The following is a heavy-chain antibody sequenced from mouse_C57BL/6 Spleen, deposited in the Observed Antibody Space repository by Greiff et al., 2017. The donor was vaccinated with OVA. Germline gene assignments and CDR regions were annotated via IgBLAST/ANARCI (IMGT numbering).Heavy chain of an antibody. D-gene: IGHD2-1*01. CDR2: LDPSDSYT. Sequence: VQLQQPGAELVMPGASVKLSCKASGYTFTSYWMHWVKQRPGQGLEWIGELDPSDSYTNYNQKFKGKSTLTVDKSSSTAYMQLSSLTSEDSAVYYCARRIYYGNYLYYAMDYWGQATSVTVSS. CDR3: ARRIYYGNYLYYAMDY. CDR1: GYTFTSYW. J-gene: IGHJ4*01. V-gene: IGHV1-69*01.